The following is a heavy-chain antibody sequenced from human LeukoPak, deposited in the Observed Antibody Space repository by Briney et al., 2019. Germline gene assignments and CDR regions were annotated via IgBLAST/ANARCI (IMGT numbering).Heavy chain of an antibody. V-gene: IGHV4-34*01. J-gene: IGHJ4*02. CDR3: ARLNFWSGYYDY. Sequence: SETPSLTCAVYGGSFSGYYWSWIRQPPGKGLEWIGEINHSGSTNYNPSLKSRVTISVDTSKNQFSLKLSSVTAADTAVYYCARLNFWSGYYDYWGQGTLVTVSS. D-gene: IGHD3-3*01. CDR1: GGSFSGYY. CDR2: INHSGST.